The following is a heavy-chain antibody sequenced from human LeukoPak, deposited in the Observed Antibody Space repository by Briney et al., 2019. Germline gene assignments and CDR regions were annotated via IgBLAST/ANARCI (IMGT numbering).Heavy chain of an antibody. D-gene: IGHD2-15*01. CDR2: IIPILGIA. Sequence: SVKVSCKASGGTFSSYAISWVRQAPGQGLEWMGRIIPILGIANYAQKFQGRVTITADKSTSTAYMELSSLRSEDTAVYYCATSPVVVAATPGANYYYYGMDVWGQGTTVTVSS. J-gene: IGHJ6*02. V-gene: IGHV1-69*04. CDR3: ATSPVVVAATPGANYYYYGMDV. CDR1: GGTFSSYA.